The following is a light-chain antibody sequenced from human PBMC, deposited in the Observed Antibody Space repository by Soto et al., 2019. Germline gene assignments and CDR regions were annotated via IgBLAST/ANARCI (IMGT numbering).Light chain of an antibody. CDR3: QSYDSSLSVV. V-gene: IGLV1-40*01. J-gene: IGLJ2*01. CDR2: GNS. CDR1: SSNIGAGYD. Sequence: QAVVTQPPSVSGAPGQRVTISCTGSSSNIGAGYDVHWYQQLPVTAPKLLIYGNSNRPSGVPDRFSGSKSGTSASLAITKLQAEDEADYYCQSYDSSLSVVFGGGTKVTVL.